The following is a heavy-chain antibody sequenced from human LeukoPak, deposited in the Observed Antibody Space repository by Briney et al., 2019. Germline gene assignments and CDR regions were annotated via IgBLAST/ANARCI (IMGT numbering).Heavy chain of an antibody. J-gene: IGHJ6*03. CDR3: ARDRSSWYFGYYYYYMDV. D-gene: IGHD6-13*01. CDR2: ISSSGSTI. CDR1: GFTFSSYE. Sequence: HTGGSLRLSCAASGFTFSSYEMNWVRQAPGKGLEWVSYISSSGSTIYYADSVKGRFTISRDNAKNSLYLQMNSLRAEDTAVYYCARDRSSWYFGYYYYYMDVWGKGTTVTVSS. V-gene: IGHV3-48*03.